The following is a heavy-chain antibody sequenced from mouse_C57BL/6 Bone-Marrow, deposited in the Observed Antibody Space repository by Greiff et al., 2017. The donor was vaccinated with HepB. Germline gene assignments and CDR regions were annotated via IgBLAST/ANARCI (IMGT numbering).Heavy chain of an antibody. J-gene: IGHJ1*03. D-gene: IGHD1-1*01. CDR1: GYSITSGYY. Sequence: EVKVEESGPGLVKPSQSLSLTCSVTGYSITSGYYWNWIRQFPGNKLERMGYISYDGSNNYNPSLKNRISITRDTSKNQFFLKLNSVTTEDTATYYCARGVVATNGYFDVWGTGTTVTVSS. CDR3: ARGVVATNGYFDV. V-gene: IGHV3-6*01. CDR2: ISYDGSN.